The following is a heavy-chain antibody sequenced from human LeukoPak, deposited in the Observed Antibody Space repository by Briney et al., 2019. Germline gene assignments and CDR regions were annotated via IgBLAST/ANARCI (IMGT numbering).Heavy chain of an antibody. J-gene: IGHJ4*02. D-gene: IGHD2-2*01. V-gene: IGHV1-8*01. CDR1: GYTFTSYD. CDR2: MNPNSGNT. CDR3: ARGAPQYCSSTSCYEFDY. Sequence: ASVKVSCKASGYTFTSYDINWVRQATGQGLGWMGWMNPNSGNTGYAQKFQGRVTMTRNTSISTAYMELSSLRSEDTAVYYCARGAPQYCSSTSCYEFDYWGQGTLVTVSS.